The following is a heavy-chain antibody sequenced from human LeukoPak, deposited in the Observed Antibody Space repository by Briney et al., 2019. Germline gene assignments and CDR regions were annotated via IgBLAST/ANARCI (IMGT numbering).Heavy chain of an antibody. Sequence: GGSLRLSCAASGFTFTNYWMSWVRQAPGKGLELVANIKQDRSEKYYVDSVKGRFTISRDNAKNSLYLQMNSLRADDTAVYYCARLREIPVFGVVTKSTSYFDYWGQGTLVTVSS. CDR1: GFTFTNYW. D-gene: IGHD3-3*01. CDR2: IKQDRSEK. J-gene: IGHJ4*02. V-gene: IGHV3-7*01. CDR3: ARLREIPVFGVVTKSTSYFDY.